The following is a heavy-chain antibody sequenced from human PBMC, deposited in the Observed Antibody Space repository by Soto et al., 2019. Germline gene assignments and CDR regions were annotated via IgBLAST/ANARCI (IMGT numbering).Heavy chain of an antibody. Sequence: GGSLRLSCAASGFPFSSYAMNLVRQSPGEGLEWVSGISGSGNSAYSADSVKGRFSISRDNSKNTLYLQMNSLRAEDTAVYYCAKVSSGSQTLNNWFDSWGQG. CDR2: ISGSGNSA. V-gene: IGHV3-23*01. CDR1: GFPFSSYA. J-gene: IGHJ5*01. CDR3: AKVSSGSQTLNNWFDS. D-gene: IGHD1-26*01.